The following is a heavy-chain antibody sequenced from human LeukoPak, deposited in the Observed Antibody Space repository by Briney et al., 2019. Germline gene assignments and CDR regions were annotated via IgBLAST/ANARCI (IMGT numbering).Heavy chain of an antibody. V-gene: IGHV4-38-2*02. CDR1: GYSISSGYY. Sequence: SETLSLTCTVSGYSISSGYYWGWIRQPPVKGLEWIGSIYHSGNTYYNPSLKSRVTISVDTSKNQFSLRLTSVTAADTAVYYCARELADYSNYPRYFEYWGQGTLVTVSS. CDR2: IYHSGNT. J-gene: IGHJ4*02. D-gene: IGHD4-11*01. CDR3: ARELADYSNYPRYFEY.